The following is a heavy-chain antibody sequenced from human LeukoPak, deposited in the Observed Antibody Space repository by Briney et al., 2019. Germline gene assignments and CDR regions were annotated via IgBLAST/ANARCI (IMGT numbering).Heavy chain of an antibody. CDR1: GGSISSYY. D-gene: IGHD3-10*01. CDR3: ARDRGGAGLDY. CDR2: IYYSGST. Sequence: SETLSLTCTVSGGSISSYYRSWIRQPPGKGLEWIGYIYYSGSTNYNPSLKSRVTISVDTSKNQFSLKLSSVTAADTAVYYCARDRGGAGLDYWGQGTLVTVSS. J-gene: IGHJ4*02. V-gene: IGHV4-59*01.